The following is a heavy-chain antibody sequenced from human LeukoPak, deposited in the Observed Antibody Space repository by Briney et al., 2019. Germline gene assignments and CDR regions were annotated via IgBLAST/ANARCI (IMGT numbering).Heavy chain of an antibody. CDR2: IHYSGST. CDR3: ARPYDSSGYYPDAFDI. D-gene: IGHD3-22*01. J-gene: IGHJ3*02. Sequence: SETLSLTCTVSGGSISSSSYYWGWIRQSPGKGLEWIGSIHYSGSTYYKPSLKSRVTISVDMSRNQFSLKLSSVTAADTAVYYCARPYDSSGYYPDAFDIWGQGTMVTVSS. V-gene: IGHV4-39*01. CDR1: GGSISSSSYY.